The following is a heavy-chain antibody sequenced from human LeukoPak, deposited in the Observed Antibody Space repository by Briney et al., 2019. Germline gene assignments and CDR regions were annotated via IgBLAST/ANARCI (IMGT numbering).Heavy chain of an antibody. D-gene: IGHD2-21*01. V-gene: IGHV3-11*04. Sequence: PGGSPRLSCAASGFTFSDYYMSWIRQAPGKGLEWVSYISSSGSTIYYADPVKGRFTISRDNAKNSLYLQMNSLRAEDTAVYYCARVEVVIATDLDVWGKGTTVTVSS. CDR1: GFTFSDYY. J-gene: IGHJ6*04. CDR2: ISSSGSTI. CDR3: ARVEVVIATDLDV.